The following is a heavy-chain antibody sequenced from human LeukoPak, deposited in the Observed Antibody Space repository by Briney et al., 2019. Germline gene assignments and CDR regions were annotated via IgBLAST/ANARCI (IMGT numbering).Heavy chain of an antibody. CDR3: ARYGDYEYYFDF. J-gene: IGHJ4*02. CDR1: GLTFSTYT. V-gene: IGHV3-53*01. CDR2: IYSGGTT. D-gene: IGHD4-17*01. Sequence: GGSLRLSCAVSGLTFSTYTMSWVRQAPGKGLEWVSVIYSGGTTYYADSVKGRFTISRDNSKNTLFLQMNSLRAEDTAMYFCARYGDYEYYFDFWGQGTLVTVSS.